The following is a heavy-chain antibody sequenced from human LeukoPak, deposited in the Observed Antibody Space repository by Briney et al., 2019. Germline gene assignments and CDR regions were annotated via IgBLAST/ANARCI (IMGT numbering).Heavy chain of an antibody. CDR2: ISGSGNNE. CDR1: GFNFNKFDG. CDR3: AKDPFLGATDYFDY. J-gene: IGHJ4*02. D-gene: IGHD1-26*01. V-gene: IGHV3-23*01. Sequence: GGSLRLSCAAAGFNFNKFDGISWVRQAPGKGLEWVSVISGSGNNEDHADSVKGRFTISRDNTKNTLYLQMNSLRAEDTAVYYCAKDPFLGATDYFDYWGQGTLVTVSS.